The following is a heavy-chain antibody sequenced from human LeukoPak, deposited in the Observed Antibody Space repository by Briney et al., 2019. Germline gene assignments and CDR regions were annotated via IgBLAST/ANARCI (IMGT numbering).Heavy chain of an antibody. J-gene: IGHJ4*02. CDR3: ARRVSVAFFDWLLAFDY. V-gene: IGHV4-59*05. D-gene: IGHD3-9*01. Sequence: SETLSLTCTVSGGSISSYYWSWIRQPPGKGLEWIGSIYYSGSTYYNPSLKSRVTISVDTSKNQFSLKLSSVTAADTAVYYCARRVSVAFFDWLLAFDYWGQGTLVTVSS. CDR2: IYYSGST. CDR1: GGSISSYY.